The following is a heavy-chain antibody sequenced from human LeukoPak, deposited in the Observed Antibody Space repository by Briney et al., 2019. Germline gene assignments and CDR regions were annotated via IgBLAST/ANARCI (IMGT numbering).Heavy chain of an antibody. J-gene: IGHJ6*02. D-gene: IGHD5-18*01. V-gene: IGHV3-21*04. CDR3: AKDVDTAMVTSYGMDV. CDR1: GFTFSIYS. Sequence: GGSLRLSCAASGFTFSIYSMNWVRQAPGKGLEWVSSISSSSSYIYYADSVKGRFTISRDNAKNSLYLQMNSLRAEDTALYYCAKDVDTAMVTSYGMDVWGQGTTVTVSS. CDR2: ISSSSSYI.